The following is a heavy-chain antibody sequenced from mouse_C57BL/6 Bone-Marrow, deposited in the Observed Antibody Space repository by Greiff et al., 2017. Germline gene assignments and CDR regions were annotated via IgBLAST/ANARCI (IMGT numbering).Heavy chain of an antibody. CDR1: GYTFTDYY. CDR2: INPNNGGT. D-gene: IGHD2-1*01. V-gene: IGHV1-26*01. J-gene: IGHJ2*01. CDR3: ARSYGNYV. Sequence: EVKLQQSGPELVKPGASVKISCKASGYTFTDYYMNWVKQSHGKSLEWIGDINPNNGGTSYNQKFKGKATLTVDKSSSTAYMELRSLTSEDSAVYYCARSYGNYVWGQGTTLTVSS.